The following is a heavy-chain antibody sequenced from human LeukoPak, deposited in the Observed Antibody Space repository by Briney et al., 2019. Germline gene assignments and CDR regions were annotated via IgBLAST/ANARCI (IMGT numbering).Heavy chain of an antibody. D-gene: IGHD6-19*01. J-gene: IGHJ6*03. CDR2: ISAYNGNT. Sequence: ASVKVSCKASGYTFTSYGISWVRQAPGQGLEWMGWISAYNGNTNYAQKLQGRVTMTTDTSTSTAYMELSSLRSEDTAVYYCARGGSGWYGDYYYYMDVWGKGTTVTVSS. V-gene: IGHV1-18*01. CDR1: GYTFTSYG. CDR3: ARGGSGWYGDYYYYMDV.